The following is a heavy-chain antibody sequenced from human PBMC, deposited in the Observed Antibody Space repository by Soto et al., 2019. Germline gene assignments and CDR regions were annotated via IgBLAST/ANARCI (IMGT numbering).Heavy chain of an antibody. CDR3: AKYSSGWDEDY. CDR1: GFTFSSYA. Sequence: EVQLLESGGGLVQPGGSLRLSCAASGFTFSSYAMTWVRQAPGKGLEWVSTISNSGGSTYYADSVKGRFTISRDNSKNTLYVQMNSLRAEDTAVYYCAKYSSGWDEDYWGQGTLVTVSS. D-gene: IGHD6-19*01. CDR2: ISNSGGST. V-gene: IGHV3-23*01. J-gene: IGHJ4*02.